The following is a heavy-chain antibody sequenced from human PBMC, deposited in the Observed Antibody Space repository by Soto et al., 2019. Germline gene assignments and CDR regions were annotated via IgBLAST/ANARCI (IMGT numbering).Heavy chain of an antibody. Sequence: ASVKVSCKVSGYTLTELSMHWVRQAPGKGLEWMGGFDPEDGETIYAQKFQGRVTMTEDTSTDTAYMELSSLRSEDTAVYYCATTLSPYYYDSSGPAFDYWGQGTLVTVSS. J-gene: IGHJ4*02. CDR1: GYTLTELS. CDR3: ATTLSPYYYDSSGPAFDY. V-gene: IGHV1-24*01. D-gene: IGHD3-22*01. CDR2: FDPEDGET.